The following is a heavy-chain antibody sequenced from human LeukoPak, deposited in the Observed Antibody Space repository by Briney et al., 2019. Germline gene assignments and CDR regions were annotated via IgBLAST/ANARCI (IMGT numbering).Heavy chain of an antibody. V-gene: IGHV3-74*01. CDR1: GFTFSSYW. CDR3: ARRSAAKDAFDI. Sequence: GGSLRLSCAASGFTFSSYWMHWVRQAPGKGLVWVSRTNSDGSSTSYADPVKGRFTISRDNAKNTLYLQMNSLRAEDTAVYYCARRSAAKDAFDIWGQGTMVTVSS. CDR2: TNSDGSST. D-gene: IGHD6-25*01. J-gene: IGHJ3*02.